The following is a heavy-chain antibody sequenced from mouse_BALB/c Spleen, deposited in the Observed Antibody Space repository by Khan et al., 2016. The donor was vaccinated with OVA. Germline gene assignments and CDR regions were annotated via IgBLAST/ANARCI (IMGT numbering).Heavy chain of an antibody. Sequence: EVQLVESGPGLLKPSQSLYLTCTVTGYSITSDYAWNWIRQFPGNKQEWMAYISYSGSTTYSPSLRSSISFTRDTSKNQSFLQLNSVTTEDTATYDCASGRLLLRDPDYFDYWGQGTTLTVSS. D-gene: IGHD1-1*01. V-gene: IGHV3-2*02. CDR1: GYSITSDYA. J-gene: IGHJ2*01. CDR3: ASGRLLLRDPDYFDY. CDR2: ISYSGST.